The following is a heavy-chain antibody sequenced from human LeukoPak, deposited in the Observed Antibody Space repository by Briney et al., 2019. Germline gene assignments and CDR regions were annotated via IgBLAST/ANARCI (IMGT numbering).Heavy chain of an antibody. D-gene: IGHD3-16*02. J-gene: IGHJ4*02. Sequence: PSETLSFTCAVYGGSFSGYYWSWIRQPPGKGLEWIGEINHSGSTNYNPSLKSRVTISVDTSKNQFSLKLSSVTAADTAVYYCARGGRPNYVWGSYRYSYYFDYWGQGTLVTVSS. CDR1: GGSFSGYY. CDR3: ARGGRPNYVWGSYRYSYYFDY. V-gene: IGHV4-34*01. CDR2: INHSGST.